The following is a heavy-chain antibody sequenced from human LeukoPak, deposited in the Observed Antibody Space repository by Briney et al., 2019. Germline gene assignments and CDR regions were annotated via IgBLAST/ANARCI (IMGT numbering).Heavy chain of an antibody. J-gene: IGHJ4*02. D-gene: IGHD1-1*01. V-gene: IGHV3-23*01. CDR2: ASYYVGKQ. CDR3: AKAGIGAGGAGFRCVY. CDR1: GFTFSDYA. Sequence: GGSLTLSCAASGFTFSDYAMSWVRQAPGKGLEWVSTASYYVGKQYHADSVRGRFTVSRDNSRNTVSLQMSSLRVEETGLYYFAKAGIGAGGAGFRCVYWGQGTLVTVSS.